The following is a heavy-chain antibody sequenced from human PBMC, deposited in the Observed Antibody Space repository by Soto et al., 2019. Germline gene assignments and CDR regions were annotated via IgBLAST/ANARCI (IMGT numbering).Heavy chain of an antibody. CDR1: GFTLSSYW. V-gene: IGHV3-7*01. CDR3: VRAVAAASSH. CDR2: INQDGSVK. J-gene: IGHJ4*02. Sequence: GGSLRLSCAASGFTLSSYWMSWVRQAPGKGLEWVANINQDGSVKYYVDSVKGRFTISRDYAQNSVHLQMNNLRAEDTAVYYCVRAVAAASSHWGQGTLVTVSS. D-gene: IGHD2-2*01.